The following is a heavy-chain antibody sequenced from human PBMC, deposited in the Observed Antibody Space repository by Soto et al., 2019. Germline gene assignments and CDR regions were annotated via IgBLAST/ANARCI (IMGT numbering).Heavy chain of an antibody. CDR1: GFTFSSYS. V-gene: IGHV3-21*01. CDR3: ARAGSSSSTSFDY. J-gene: IGHJ4*02. D-gene: IGHD6-6*01. Sequence: GGSLRLSCAASGFTFSSYSMSWFRQAPGKGLEWVSSISSSSSYIYYADSVKGRFTISRDNAKNSLYLQMNSLRAEDTAVYYCARAGSSSSTSFDYWGQGTLVTVSS. CDR2: ISSSSSYI.